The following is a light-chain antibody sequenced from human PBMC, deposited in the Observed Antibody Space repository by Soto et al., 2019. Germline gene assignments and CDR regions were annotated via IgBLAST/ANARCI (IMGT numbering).Light chain of an antibody. CDR3: QQYTDWPYT. CDR1: QSVSSN. J-gene: IGKJ2*01. V-gene: IGKV3-15*01. Sequence: EIVMTQSPATLSVSPGERATLSCRASQSVSSNLAWYQQKPGQAPRLLIYGASTRATNIPGRFSGSGSGTEFTLTISSLLSEDFAIYYCQQYTDWPYTFGQGTKVEIK. CDR2: GAS.